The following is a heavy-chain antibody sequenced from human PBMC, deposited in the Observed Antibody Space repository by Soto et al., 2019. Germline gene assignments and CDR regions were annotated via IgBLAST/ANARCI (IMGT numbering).Heavy chain of an antibody. CDR3: ARNPQTMTTVTTNWFDS. Sequence: SETLSLTCTVSGGSISSYYWSWIRQPPGKGLEWIGYIYYSGSTNYNPSLKSRVTISVDTSKNQFSLKLSSVTAADTAVYYCARNPQTMTTVTTNWFDSWGKGTLVTVSS. D-gene: IGHD4-17*01. V-gene: IGHV4-59*01. CDR2: IYYSGST. J-gene: IGHJ5*01. CDR1: GGSISSYY.